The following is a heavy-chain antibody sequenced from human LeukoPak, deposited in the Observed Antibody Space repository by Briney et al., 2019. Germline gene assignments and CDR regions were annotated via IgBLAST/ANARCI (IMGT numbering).Heavy chain of an antibody. CDR1: GFTFDDYA. Sequence: PGGSLRLSCAASGFTFDDYAMHWVRQAPGKGLERVSGISWNSGSIGYADSVKGRFTISRENAKNSLYLQMNSLRAEDTALYYCAKEYSSGWYYFDYWGQGTLVTVSS. CDR3: AKEYSSGWYYFDY. J-gene: IGHJ4*02. D-gene: IGHD6-19*01. V-gene: IGHV3-9*01. CDR2: ISWNSGSI.